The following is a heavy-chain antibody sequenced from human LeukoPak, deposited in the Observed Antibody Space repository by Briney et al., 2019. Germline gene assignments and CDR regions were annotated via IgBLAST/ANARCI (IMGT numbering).Heavy chain of an antibody. D-gene: IGHD2-15*01. CDR1: GYTFTGYY. CDR3: ARGFGGCSGDSCDLGWFDP. CDR2: INSNSGGT. V-gene: IGHV1-2*02. Sequence: ASVKVSCKASGYTFTGYYMHWVRQAPGQGLEWMGWINSNSGGTNYAQKFQGRVTMTRDASISTVYMELSSLRSDDTAVYYCARGFGGCSGDSCDLGWFDPWGQGTLVTVSS. J-gene: IGHJ5*02.